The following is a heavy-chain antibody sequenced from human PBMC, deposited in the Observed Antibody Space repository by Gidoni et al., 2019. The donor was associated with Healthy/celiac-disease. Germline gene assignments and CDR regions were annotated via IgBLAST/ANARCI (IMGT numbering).Heavy chain of an antibody. CDR3: ARAQVGGWYSTPFDY. V-gene: IGHV3-11*05. D-gene: IGHD6-19*01. Sequence: QVQLVESGGGLVKPGGSLRLSCAASGFTFSDYYMSWIRQAPGKGLEWVAYISSSSSDTNYADSVKGRFTISRDNAKNSLYLQMNSLRAEDTAVYYCARAQVGGWYSTPFDYWGQGTLVTVSS. CDR2: ISSSSSDT. CDR1: GFTFSDYY. J-gene: IGHJ4*02.